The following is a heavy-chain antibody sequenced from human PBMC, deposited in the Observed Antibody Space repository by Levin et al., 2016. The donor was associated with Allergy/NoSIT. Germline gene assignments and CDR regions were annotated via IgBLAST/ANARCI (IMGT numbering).Heavy chain of an antibody. V-gene: IGHV3-30*03. Sequence: WIRQPPGKGLEWVAVISYDGSNKYYADSVKGRFTISRDNSKNTLYLQMNSLRAEDTAVYYCAIPSRAYCSSTSCYIDYWGQGTLVTVSS. D-gene: IGHD2-2*02. J-gene: IGHJ4*02. CDR2: ISYDGSNK. CDR3: AIPSRAYCSSTSCYIDY.